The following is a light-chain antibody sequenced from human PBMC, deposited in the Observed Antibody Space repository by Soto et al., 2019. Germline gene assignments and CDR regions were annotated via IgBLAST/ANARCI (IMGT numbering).Light chain of an antibody. J-gene: IGKJ2*01. Sequence: DIVVTQSPLSLPVTPGEPASISCRSSQSLLHSNGYNYLDWYLQKPGQSPQLLIYLGSNRASGVPDRFSGSGSGTDFTLTISSLQPEDFATYYCQQSYSTMYTFGQGTKVDIK. CDR2: LGS. CDR1: QSLLHSNGYNY. CDR3: QQSYSTMYT. V-gene: IGKV2-28*01.